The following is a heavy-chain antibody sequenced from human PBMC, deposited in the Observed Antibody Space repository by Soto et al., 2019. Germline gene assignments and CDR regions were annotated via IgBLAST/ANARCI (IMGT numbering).Heavy chain of an antibody. CDR2: MNAGNGNT. J-gene: IGHJ3*02. CDR3: ARDCTYCGGDTGREAFDI. CDR1: GYTFNIYA. Sequence: QVRLEQSGADVKTPGASVKVSWQACGYTFNIYARHWVRQAPGQRPEWMGWMNAGNGNTEYSPKFHGRVTMTRDRYARAAYMELSGLTSEDTAVYYCARDCTYCGGDTGREAFDIWGQGTMVTVS. V-gene: IGHV1-3*01. D-gene: IGHD2-21*01.